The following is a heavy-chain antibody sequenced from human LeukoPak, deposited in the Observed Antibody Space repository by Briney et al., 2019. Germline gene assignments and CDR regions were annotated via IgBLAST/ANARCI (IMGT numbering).Heavy chain of an antibody. V-gene: IGHV3-30*18. CDR3: AKSSSTTWGTFHY. CDR1: GFTFNSYG. J-gene: IGHJ4*02. Sequence: GGSLRLSCAASGFTFNSYGMHWVRQAPGKGLEWVAVISYDGSNKYYADSVKGRFTISRDNSKNTLYLQMNSLRAEDTAVYYCAKSSSTTWGTFHYWGQGTLVTVSS. D-gene: IGHD2-2*01. CDR2: ISYDGSNK.